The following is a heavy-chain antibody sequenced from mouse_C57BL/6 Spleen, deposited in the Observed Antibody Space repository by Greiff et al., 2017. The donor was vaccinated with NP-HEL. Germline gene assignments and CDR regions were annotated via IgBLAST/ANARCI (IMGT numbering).Heavy chain of an antibody. CDR3: ADWDFDY. V-gene: IGHV14-2*01. Sequence: VQLQQSGAELVKPGASVKLSCTASGFNIKDYYMHWVKQRTEQGLEWIGRIDPEDGETKYAPKFPGKATITADTSSNTAYLQLSSLTSEDTAVYYCADWDFDYWGQGTTLTVSS. CDR1: GFNIKDYY. D-gene: IGHD4-1*01. CDR2: IDPEDGET. J-gene: IGHJ2*01.